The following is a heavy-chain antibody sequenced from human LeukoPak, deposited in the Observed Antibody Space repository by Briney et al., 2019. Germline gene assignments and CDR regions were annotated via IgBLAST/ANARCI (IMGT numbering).Heavy chain of an antibody. V-gene: IGHV3-21*01. J-gene: IGHJ3*02. CDR1: GFTFNTYS. D-gene: IGHD3-22*01. CDR2: ISSGSSYI. Sequence: GGSLRLSCAASGFTFNTYSVNWVRQAPGKGLEWVSSISSGSSYIFYADSMKGRFTISRDNAKTSLYLQMNSLRAEDTAMYYCARAPMSYDSSGFGGAFDIWGQGTKVTVSS. CDR3: ARAPMSYDSSGFGGAFDI.